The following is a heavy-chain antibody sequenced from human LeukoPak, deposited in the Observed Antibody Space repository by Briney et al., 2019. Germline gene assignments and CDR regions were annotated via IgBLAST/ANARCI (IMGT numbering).Heavy chain of an antibody. V-gene: IGHV3-64*01. CDR1: GFTFSSYA. D-gene: IGHD6-19*01. Sequence: GGSLRLSCAASGFTFSSYAMHWVRQAPGKGLEYVSAISSNGGSTYYANSVKGRFTISRDNSKNTLYLQMGSLRAEDMAVYYCAREKDPNPLQYSSGWSGFDPWGQGTLVTVSS. J-gene: IGHJ5*02. CDR2: ISSNGGST. CDR3: AREKDPNPLQYSSGWSGFDP.